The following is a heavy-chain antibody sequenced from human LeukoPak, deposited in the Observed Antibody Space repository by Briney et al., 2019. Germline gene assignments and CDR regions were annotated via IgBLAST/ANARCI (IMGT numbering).Heavy chain of an antibody. CDR3: VKGTAEGQYFQH. Sequence: GRSLRLSCAASGFTFSSYAMHWVRQAPGKGLEWVLVIYSGDNTLHADSVKGRFTISRDNSKNTLYLQMNSLRAEDTAVYYCVKGTAEGQYFQHWGQGTLVTVSS. V-gene: IGHV3-NL1*01. CDR1: GFTFSSYA. CDR2: IYSGDNT. D-gene: IGHD1-1*01. J-gene: IGHJ1*01.